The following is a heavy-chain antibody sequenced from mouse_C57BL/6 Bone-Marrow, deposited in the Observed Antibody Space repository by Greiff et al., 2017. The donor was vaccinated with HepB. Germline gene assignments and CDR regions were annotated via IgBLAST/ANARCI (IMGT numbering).Heavy chain of an antibody. CDR1: GFTFNTYA. J-gene: IGHJ4*01. V-gene: IGHV10-3*01. CDR2: IRSKSSNYAT. CDR3: VRDNSYFYAMDY. D-gene: IGHD2-12*01. Sequence: DVMLVESGGGLVQPKGSLKLSCAASGFTFNTYAMHWVRQAPGKGLEWVARIRSKSSNYATYYADSVKDRFTISRDDSQSMLYLQMNNLKTEDTAMYYSVRDNSYFYAMDYWGQGTSVTVSS.